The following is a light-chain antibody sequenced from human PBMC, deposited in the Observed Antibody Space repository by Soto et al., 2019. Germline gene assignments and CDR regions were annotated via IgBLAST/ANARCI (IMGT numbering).Light chain of an antibody. CDR2: DVS. Sequence: QSVLTQPASVSGSPGQSITISCTGTSSDVGGYNYVSWFQQNPGKAPKLIIYDVSNRPSGVSNRFSGSKSGNTASLTISGLQAEDEDDYYCSSYTSSSTVVFGGGTKLTVL. CDR1: SSDVGGYNY. CDR3: SSYTSSSTVV. V-gene: IGLV2-14*01. J-gene: IGLJ2*01.